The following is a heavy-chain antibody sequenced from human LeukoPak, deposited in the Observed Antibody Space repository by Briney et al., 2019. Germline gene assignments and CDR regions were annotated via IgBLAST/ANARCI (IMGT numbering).Heavy chain of an antibody. J-gene: IGHJ5*02. D-gene: IGHD6-13*01. V-gene: IGHV4-39*07. CDR1: GGSISSSYYY. Sequence: SETLSLTCTVSGGSISSSYYYWGWIRQPPGKGLEWIGSIYYSGSTYYNPSLKSRVTISVDTSKNQFSLKLSSVTAADTAVYYCARGDTAGVNWFDPWGQGTLVTVSS. CDR3: ARGDTAGVNWFDP. CDR2: IYYSGST.